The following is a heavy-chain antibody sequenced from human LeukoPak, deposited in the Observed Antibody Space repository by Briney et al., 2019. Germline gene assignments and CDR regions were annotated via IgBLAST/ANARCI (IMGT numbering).Heavy chain of an antibody. J-gene: IGHJ4*02. Sequence: GASVKVSCKASGYTFTSYYMQWVREAPGQGLEWMEIINPSGGSTSYAQKFQGRVTMTRDTSTSTVYMELSSLRSEDTAVYYCARVAVWFGESKHYYFDYWGQGTLVTVSS. CDR1: GYTFTSYY. CDR2: INPSGGST. V-gene: IGHV1-46*01. CDR3: ARVAVWFGESKHYYFDY. D-gene: IGHD3-10*01.